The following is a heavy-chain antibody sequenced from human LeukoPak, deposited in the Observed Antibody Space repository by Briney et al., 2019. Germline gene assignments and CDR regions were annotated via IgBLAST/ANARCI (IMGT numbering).Heavy chain of an antibody. CDR1: GFTFSNYG. V-gene: IGHV3-30*18. CDR3: AKDRTAGYDGLVDY. D-gene: IGHD5-12*01. J-gene: IGHJ4*02. Sequence: GRSLRLSCAASGFTFSNYGMHWVRQAPGKGLEWVAVISYDVSNKYYTDSVKGRFTISRDNSKNTLYLQMNSLRAEDTAVYYCAKDRTAGYDGLVDYWGQGTLVTVSS. CDR2: ISYDVSNK.